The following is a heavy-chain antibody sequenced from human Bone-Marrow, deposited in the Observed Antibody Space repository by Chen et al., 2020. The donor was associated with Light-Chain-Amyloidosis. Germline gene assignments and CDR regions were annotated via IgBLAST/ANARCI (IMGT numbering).Heavy chain of an antibody. CDR3: AKDISYDDILPGYPADAFDI. D-gene: IGHD3-9*01. J-gene: IGHJ3*02. CDR2: IRGSGGSR. CDR1: GFAFSSYA. Sequence: EVQLVESGGVLLQRGGSLRLSCAASGFAFSSYAMSWVRQAPGKGLEWVSTIRGSGGSRYYGDSVKGRLTISRDNSKNALFLQMNSLRAEDTAVYYCAKDISYDDILPGYPADAFDIWGQGAMVTVSS. V-gene: IGHV3-23*04.